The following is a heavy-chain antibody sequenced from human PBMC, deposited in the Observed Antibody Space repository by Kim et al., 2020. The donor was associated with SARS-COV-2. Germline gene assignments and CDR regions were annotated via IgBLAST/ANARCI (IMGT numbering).Heavy chain of an antibody. Sequence: GGSLRLSCAASGFTFSNAWMSWVRQAPGKGLEWVGRIKSKTDGGTTDYAAPVKGRFTISRDDSKNTLYLQMNSLKTEDTAVYYCTTSIAVAGYKWYFDLWGRGTLVTVSS. V-gene: IGHV3-15*01. CDR1: GFTFSNAW. CDR2: IKSKTDGGTT. J-gene: IGHJ2*01. D-gene: IGHD6-19*01. CDR3: TTSIAVAGYKWYFDL.